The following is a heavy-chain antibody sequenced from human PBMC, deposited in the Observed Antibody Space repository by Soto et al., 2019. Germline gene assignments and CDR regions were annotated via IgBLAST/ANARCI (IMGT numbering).Heavy chain of an antibody. Sequence: GGSLRLSCSASGFTFSSYTIHWVRQAPGKGLEYVSTISSNGGRTYYADSVKGRFTISRDNSKNTVYLQMSSLRAEDTSVYYCVRCGSGSSWSHFDYWGQGTLVTVSS. CDR2: ISSNGGRT. D-gene: IGHD6-13*01. J-gene: IGHJ4*02. V-gene: IGHV3-64D*06. CDR3: VRCGSGSSWSHFDY. CDR1: GFTFSSYT.